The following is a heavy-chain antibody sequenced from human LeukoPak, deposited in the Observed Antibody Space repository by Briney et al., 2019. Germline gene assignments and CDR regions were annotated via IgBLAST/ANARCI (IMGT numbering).Heavy chain of an antibody. CDR2: ISGSGGTT. CDR3: AGESSGYLNYYFDF. CDR1: GFTFSSYA. V-gene: IGHV3-23*01. D-gene: IGHD5-12*01. Sequence: PGGSLRLSCAASGFTFSSYAMSWVRQAPGRGLEWVSAISGSGGTTFYADSVKGRFTISRDNSKNPLSLQMNSLRAEDTAVYYCAGESSGYLNYYFDFWGQGTLVTVSS. J-gene: IGHJ4*02.